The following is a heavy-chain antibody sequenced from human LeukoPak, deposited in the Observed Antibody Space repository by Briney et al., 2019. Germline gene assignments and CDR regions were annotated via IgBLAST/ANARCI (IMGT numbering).Heavy chain of an antibody. J-gene: IGHJ4*02. CDR2: INWNGGST. V-gene: IGHV3-20*04. Sequence: GGSLRLSCAASGFTFDDYGMSWVRQAPGKGLEWVSGINWNGGSTGYADSVKGRFTISRDNSKNTLYLQMNSLRAEDTAVYYCAKVASDFWSGYFDYWGQGTLVTVSS. CDR3: AKVASDFWSGYFDY. D-gene: IGHD3-3*01. CDR1: GFTFDDYG.